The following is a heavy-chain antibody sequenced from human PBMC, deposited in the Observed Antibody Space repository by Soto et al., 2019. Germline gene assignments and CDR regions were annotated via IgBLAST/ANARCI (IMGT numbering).Heavy chain of an antibody. Sequence: EVQLVESGGGLVQPGGSLRLSCAASGFTFSSYSMNWVRQAPGKGLEWVSYISSSSSTIYYADSVKGRFTISRDNAKNSLYLQMNRLRDEDTAVYYCARARDYSIYVGDYWGQGTLVTVSS. V-gene: IGHV3-48*02. D-gene: IGHD4-4*01. CDR2: ISSSSSTI. CDR1: GFTFSSYS. CDR3: ARARDYSIYVGDY. J-gene: IGHJ4*02.